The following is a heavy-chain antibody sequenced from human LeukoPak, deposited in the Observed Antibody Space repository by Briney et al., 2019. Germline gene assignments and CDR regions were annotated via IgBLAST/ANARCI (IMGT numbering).Heavy chain of an antibody. CDR3: ARYTQHCGFDI. D-gene: IGHD2-21*01. CDR2: MNPRDNT. V-gene: IGHV1-8*01. J-gene: IGHJ3*02. Sequence: GASVKVSCKASGYTSTSPDINWVRQDTGRGLEWLGWMNPRDNTGYAQKFQGRVTLTRDESINTAYMELSSLRSEDTAVYYCARYTQHCGFDIWGQGTMVTVSA. CDR1: GYTSTSPD.